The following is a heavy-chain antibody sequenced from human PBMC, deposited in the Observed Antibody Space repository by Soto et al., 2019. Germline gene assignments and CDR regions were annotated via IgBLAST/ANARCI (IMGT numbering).Heavy chain of an antibody. CDR2: ISGSGGST. J-gene: IGHJ4*02. D-gene: IGHD3-16*02. CDR3: AKGRATTITFGGVIVIY. Sequence: GGSLRLSCAASGFTFSSYAMSWVRQAPGKGLEWVSAISGSGGSTYYADSVKGRFTISRDNSKNTLYLQMNSLRAEDTAVYYCAKGRATTITFGGVIVIYWGQGTLVTVSS. CDR1: GFTFSSYA. V-gene: IGHV3-23*01.